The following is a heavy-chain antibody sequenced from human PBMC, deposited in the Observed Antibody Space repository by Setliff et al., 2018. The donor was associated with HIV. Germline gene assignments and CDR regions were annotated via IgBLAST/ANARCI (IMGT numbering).Heavy chain of an antibody. CDR2: VSPDGYEK. Sequence: PGGSLRLSCAAFGYGYSTFDMDWVRQTPGKGLEWVADVSPDGYEKRYADFAKGRFTVSRDNSKNILFLQMDSLGAEDTGIYYCATPTSGMYPRAFDLWGRGTVVTVSS. J-gene: IGHJ3*01. CDR1: GYGYSTFD. V-gene: IGHV3-23*01. CDR3: ATPTSGMYPRAFDL. D-gene: IGHD1-26*01.